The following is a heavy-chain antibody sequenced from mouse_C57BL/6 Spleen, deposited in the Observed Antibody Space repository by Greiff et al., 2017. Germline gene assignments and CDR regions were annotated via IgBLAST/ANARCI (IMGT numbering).Heavy chain of an antibody. Sequence: EVQLQPSVAALVRPGASVKLSCTASGFNIKNTYMHWVKQRPEQGLECIGRIAPANGNTKYAPKFQGKATITADTSSNTAYLQLSSLTSEDTAIYYCARYDGSSYDYDAMDYWGQGTSVTVSA. CDR1: GFNIKNTY. CDR3: ARYDGSSYDYDAMDY. J-gene: IGHJ4*01. V-gene: IGHV14-3*01. CDR2: IAPANGNT. D-gene: IGHD1-1*01.